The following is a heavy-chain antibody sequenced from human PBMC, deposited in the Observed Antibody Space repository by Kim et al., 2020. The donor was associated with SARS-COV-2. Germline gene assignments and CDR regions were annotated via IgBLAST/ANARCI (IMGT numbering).Heavy chain of an antibody. J-gene: IGHJ4*02. CDR3: TKVSAPMVRGLSAY. D-gene: IGHD3-10*01. V-gene: IGHV3-9*01. CDR2: ISWNSGSI. Sequence: GGSLRLSCAASGFTFDANGMHWVRQGPGKGLEWVAGISWNSGSIGYADSVKGRFTISRDNAKNSLYLQMNSLSPEDTALYYCTKVSAPMVRGLSAYWGQG. CDR1: GFTFDANG.